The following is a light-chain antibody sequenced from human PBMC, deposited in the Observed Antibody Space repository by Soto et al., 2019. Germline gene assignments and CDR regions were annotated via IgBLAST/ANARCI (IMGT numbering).Light chain of an antibody. Sequence: QSALTQPASVSGSPGQSITISCTGTTSFVGSYNFVSWYQQLPGKAPQVLIYEDTKRPSGVSNRCSGSISGSTASLTISGLQAEDEADYHCCSYVGASTYVFGTGTKLTVL. CDR2: EDT. V-gene: IGLV2-23*01. CDR3: CSYVGASTYV. J-gene: IGLJ1*01. CDR1: TSFVGSYNF.